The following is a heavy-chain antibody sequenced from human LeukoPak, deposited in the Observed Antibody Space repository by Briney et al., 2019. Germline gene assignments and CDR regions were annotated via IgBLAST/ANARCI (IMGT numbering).Heavy chain of an antibody. J-gene: IGHJ4*02. D-gene: IGHD5-12*01. Sequence: GRSLRLSCAASGFTFNSYGMHWVRQAPGKGLEGVATIKHDGSEKNYVDSVEGRFTISRDNAMNSLYLQMNSLRAEDTAVYYCARDRGLSGYDLCDYWGQGTLVTVSS. CDR1: GFTFNSYG. CDR2: IKHDGSEK. CDR3: ARDRGLSGYDLCDY. V-gene: IGHV3-7*01.